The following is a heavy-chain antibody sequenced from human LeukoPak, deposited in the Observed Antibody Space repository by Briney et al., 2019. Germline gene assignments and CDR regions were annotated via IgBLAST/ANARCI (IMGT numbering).Heavy chain of an antibody. Sequence: PSQTLSLTCAVSGGSISSGGYSWSWIRQPPGKGLEWIGYIYHSGSTYYNPSLKSRVTISVDRSKNQFSLKLSSVTAADTAVYYCARQGYQLLFPGWFWFGPWGQGTLVTVSS. D-gene: IGHD2-2*01. V-gene: IGHV4-30-2*01. J-gene: IGHJ5*02. CDR1: GGSISSGGYS. CDR2: IYHSGST. CDR3: ARQGYQLLFPGWFWFGP.